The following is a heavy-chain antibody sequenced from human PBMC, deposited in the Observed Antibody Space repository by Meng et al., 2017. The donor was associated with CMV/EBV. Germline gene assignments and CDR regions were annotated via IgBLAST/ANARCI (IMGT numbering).Heavy chain of an antibody. Sequence: GGSLRLSCAASGFTFSSYWMHWVRQAPGKGLVWVSRINSDGSSTSYADSVKGRFTTSRDNAKNTLYLQMNSLRAEDTAVYYCARDSSISDFWSGYYVGGYYYYGMDVWGQGTTVTVSS. CDR2: INSDGSST. V-gene: IGHV3-74*01. D-gene: IGHD3-3*01. CDR3: ARDSSISDFWSGYYVGGYYYYGMDV. J-gene: IGHJ6*02. CDR1: GFTFSSYW.